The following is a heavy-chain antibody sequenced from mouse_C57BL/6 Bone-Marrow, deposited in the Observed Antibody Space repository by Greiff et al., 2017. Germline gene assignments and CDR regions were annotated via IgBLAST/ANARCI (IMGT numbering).Heavy chain of an antibody. CDR3: ARATSDFDY. D-gene: IGHD6-1*01. CDR2: ISDGGSYT. J-gene: IGHJ2*01. Sequence: DVQLVESGGGLVKPGGSLKLSCAASGFTFSSYAMSWVRQTPEKRLEWVATISDGGSYTYYPDNVKGRFTISRDNAKNNLYLQMSHLKSEDTAMYCCARATSDFDYWGQGTTLTVSS. V-gene: IGHV5-4*01. CDR1: GFTFSSYA.